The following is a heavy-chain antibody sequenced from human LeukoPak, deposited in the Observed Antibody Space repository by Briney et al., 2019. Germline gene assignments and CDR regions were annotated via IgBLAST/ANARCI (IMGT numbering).Heavy chain of an antibody. CDR1: GFSLSSYA. V-gene: IGHV3-23*01. CDR3: AKDLTYGDGRWEFDR. CDR2: ICAGDCDT. D-gene: IGHD2-21*02. J-gene: IGHJ5*02. Sequence: PGGSLRLSCVASGFSLSSYAMAWVRQAPGKGLEWVSDICAGDCDTFYIDAVKGRFTISKDNSKNTLYLQMNSLRADDTAVYHCAKDLTYGDGRWEFDRWGQGALVTVSS.